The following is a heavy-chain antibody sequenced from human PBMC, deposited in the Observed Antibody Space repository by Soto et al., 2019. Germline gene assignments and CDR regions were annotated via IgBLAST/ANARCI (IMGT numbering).Heavy chain of an antibody. CDR1: GGSISSYY. Sequence: QVQLQESGPGLVKPSETLSLTCTVSGGSISSYYWSWIRQPPGKGLEWIGYIYYSGSTNYNPSLKGRVTISVDTSKNQFSLKLSSVTAADTAVYYCARDSSIYSYGYRGGLRLDYYYYMDVWGKGTTVTVSS. D-gene: IGHD5-18*01. CDR2: IYYSGST. J-gene: IGHJ6*03. V-gene: IGHV4-59*01. CDR3: ARDSSIYSYGYRGGLRLDYYYYMDV.